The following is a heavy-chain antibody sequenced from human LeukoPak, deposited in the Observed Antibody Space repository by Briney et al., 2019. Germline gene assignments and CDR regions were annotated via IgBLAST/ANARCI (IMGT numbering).Heavy chain of an antibody. Sequence: WGVLRLSCAASGFTFSSFSMSWVRQAPGKGLEWVSCISSGSSYIYYADSVKGRFTISRDNAKNSLYLQMNSLRAEDTAVYYCASHDYGDYKYFDCWAREPWSPSPQ. CDR1: GFTFSSFS. CDR3: ASHDYGDYKYFDC. D-gene: IGHD4-17*01. J-gene: IGHJ4*02. V-gene: IGHV3-21*01. CDR2: ISSGSSYI.